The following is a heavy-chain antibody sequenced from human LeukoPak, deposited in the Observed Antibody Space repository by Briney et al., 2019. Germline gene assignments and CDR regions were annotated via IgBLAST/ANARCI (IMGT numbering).Heavy chain of an antibody. CDR1: GFTFSSYA. J-gene: IGHJ4*02. Sequence: GGSLRLSCAASGFTFSSYAMSWVRQAPGKGLEWVSAISGSGGSTYYADSVKGRFTISRDNSKNTLYLQMNSLRTEDTAVYYCAKDRSSYYGYDYWGQGTLVTVSS. CDR2: ISGSGGST. D-gene: IGHD3-10*01. V-gene: IGHV3-23*01. CDR3: AKDRSSYYGYDY.